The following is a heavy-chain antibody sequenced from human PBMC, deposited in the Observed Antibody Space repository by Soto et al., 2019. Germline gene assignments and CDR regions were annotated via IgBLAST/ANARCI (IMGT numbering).Heavy chain of an antibody. Sequence: GESLKISCKGSGYSFTSYWIGWVRQMPGKGLEWMGIIYPGDSDTRYSPSFQGQVTISADKSISTAYLQWSSLKASDTAMYYCARLGTVTTPAWSWFDPWGQGTLVTVSS. D-gene: IGHD4-17*01. CDR1: GYSFTSYW. CDR2: IYPGDSDT. CDR3: ARLGTVTTPAWSWFDP. V-gene: IGHV5-51*01. J-gene: IGHJ5*02.